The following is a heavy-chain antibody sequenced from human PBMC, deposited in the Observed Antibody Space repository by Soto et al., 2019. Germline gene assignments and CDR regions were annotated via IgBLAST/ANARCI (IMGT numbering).Heavy chain of an antibody. CDR2: IYYSGST. CDR1: GGSVSSGSYY. V-gene: IGHV4-61*01. D-gene: IGHD3-9*01. Sequence: AETLSLTCTVSGGSVSSGSYYWSWIRQPPGKGLECIGYIYYSGSTNYNPSLKSRVTISVDTSKNQFSLKLSSVTAAATAVYYCARQPRLRYFDWLLPDFDYWGQGTLVTVSS. J-gene: IGHJ4*02. CDR3: ARQPRLRYFDWLLPDFDY.